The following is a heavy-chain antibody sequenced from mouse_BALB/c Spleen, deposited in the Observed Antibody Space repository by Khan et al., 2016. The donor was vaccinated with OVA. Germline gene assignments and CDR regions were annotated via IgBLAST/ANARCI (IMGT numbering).Heavy chain of an antibody. CDR2: INTHSGVP. J-gene: IGHJ4*01. CDR1: GYTFTTAG. Sequence: QIQLVQSGPELKKPGETVRISCKASGYTFTTAGIQWVQKMLGKGLKWMGWINTHSGVPKYAEDFKGRFAFSLEISVNKAYLQITNVKNEDTATYFCARGRATYYRNDRGTMEYWGQGTTVTVSS. V-gene: IGHV9-4*02. D-gene: IGHD2-12*01. CDR3: ARGRATYYRNDRGTMEY.